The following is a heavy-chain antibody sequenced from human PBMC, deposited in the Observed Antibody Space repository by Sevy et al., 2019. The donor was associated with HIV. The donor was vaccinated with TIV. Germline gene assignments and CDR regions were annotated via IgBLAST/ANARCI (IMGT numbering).Heavy chain of an antibody. CDR3: ATTKDYYDNSGDPFDY. CDR1: GSTLTRLS. CDR2: FDPEDGKT. D-gene: IGHD3-22*01. V-gene: IGHV1-24*01. Sequence: ASVKVSCKVSGSTLTRLSMHWVRQAPGKGLEWMASFDPEDGKTVYAQKFQGRVTMTEDTSTDTAYMGLSSLRSEDTALYYCATTKDYYDNSGDPFDYWGQGTLVTVSS. J-gene: IGHJ4*02.